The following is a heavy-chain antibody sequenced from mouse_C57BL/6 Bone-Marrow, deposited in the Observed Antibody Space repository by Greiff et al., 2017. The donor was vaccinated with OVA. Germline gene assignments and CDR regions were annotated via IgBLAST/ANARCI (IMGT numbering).Heavy chain of an antibody. Sequence: VQLKESGAELVRPGASVKLSCTASGFNIKDDYMHWVKQRPEQGLEWIGWIDPENGDTEYASKFQGKATITADTSSNTAYLQLSSLTSEDTAVYYCTVTGNVDYWGQGTTLTVSS. V-gene: IGHV14-4*01. CDR3: TVTGNVDY. CDR2: IDPENGDT. D-gene: IGHD4-1*01. J-gene: IGHJ2*01. CDR1: GFNIKDDY.